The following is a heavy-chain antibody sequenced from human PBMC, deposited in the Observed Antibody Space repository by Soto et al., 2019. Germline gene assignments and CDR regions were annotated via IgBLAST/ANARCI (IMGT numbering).Heavy chain of an antibody. Sequence: PGGSLRLSCAASGFTFTSYAMTWVRQAPGKGLEWVSGISGGGRSTYYADAVKGRFTISRDNSKNTLDLQMNSLRAEDTAVYYCARGASSGYYVWGQGTLVTVSS. V-gene: IGHV3-23*01. CDR1: GFTFTSYA. CDR2: ISGGGRST. CDR3: ARGASSGYYV. J-gene: IGHJ4*02. D-gene: IGHD3-22*01.